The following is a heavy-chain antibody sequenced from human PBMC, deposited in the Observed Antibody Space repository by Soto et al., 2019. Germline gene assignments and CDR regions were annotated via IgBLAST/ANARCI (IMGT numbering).Heavy chain of an antibody. V-gene: IGHV4-59*07. CDR3: ARVWGGAFDI. CDR1: GGSISSYY. J-gene: IGHJ3*02. Sequence: SDTLSLTCTVSGGSISSYYWSWIRKPPGKGLEWIGYIYYSGITNYNPSLKSRVTISVDTSKNQFSLKLSSVTAADTAVYYCARVWGGAFDIWGQGTMVT. CDR2: IYYSGIT. D-gene: IGHD3-10*01.